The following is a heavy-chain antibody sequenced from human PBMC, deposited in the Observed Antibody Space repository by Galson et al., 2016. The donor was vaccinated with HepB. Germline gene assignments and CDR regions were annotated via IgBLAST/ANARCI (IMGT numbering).Heavy chain of an antibody. D-gene: IGHD6-6*01. CDR1: GGFIRSYY. Sequence: SETLSLTCTVSGGFIRSYYWSWIRQPPGKGLEWIGNIYYSGSANYNPSLMSRVTISVDSSKNQFSLKLSSVTAADTAVYFCARGASSSSYGSRWFDPWGQGILVTVSS. V-gene: IGHV4-59*01. CDR3: ARGASSSSYGSRWFDP. CDR2: IYYSGSA. J-gene: IGHJ5*02.